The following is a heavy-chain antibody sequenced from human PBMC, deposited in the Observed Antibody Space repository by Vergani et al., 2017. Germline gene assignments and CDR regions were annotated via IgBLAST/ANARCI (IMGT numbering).Heavy chain of an antibody. Sequence: QVQLVQSGAEVKKPGASVKVSCKASGYTFTGYYMHWVRQAPGKGLEWMGGFDPEDGETIYAQKFQGRVTMTEDTSTDTAYMELSSLRSEDTAVYYCATLGAIGAYYYYYMDVWGKGTTVTVSS. CDR2: FDPEDGET. J-gene: IGHJ6*03. V-gene: IGHV1-24*01. D-gene: IGHD2-2*02. CDR3: ATLGAIGAYYYYYMDV. CDR1: GYTFTGYY.